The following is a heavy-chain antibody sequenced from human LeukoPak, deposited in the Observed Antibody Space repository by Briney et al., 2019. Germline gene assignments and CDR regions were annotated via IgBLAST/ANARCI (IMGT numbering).Heavy chain of an antibody. Sequence: QTGGSLRLSCAASGFTVSSNYMSWVRQAPGKGLEWVSVIYSGGSTYYADSVKGRFTISRDNSKNTLYLQMNSLRAEDTAVYYCAGGYCSSTSCYRRYFDYWGQGTLVTVSS. CDR2: IYSGGST. V-gene: IGHV3-53*01. CDR1: GFTVSSNY. J-gene: IGHJ4*02. CDR3: AGGYCSSTSCYRRYFDY. D-gene: IGHD2-2*01.